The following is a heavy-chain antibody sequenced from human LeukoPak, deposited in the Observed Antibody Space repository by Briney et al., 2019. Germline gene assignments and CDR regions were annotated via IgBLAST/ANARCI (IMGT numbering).Heavy chain of an antibody. CDR2: MNPNSGNT. Sequence: GASVKVSCKASGYTFTSYDINWVRQATGQGLEWMGWMNPNSGNTGYAQKFQGRVTMTRNTSISTAYMELSSLRSEDTAVYYCARSTYYDFWCGGNYYYYMDVWGKGTTVTVSS. V-gene: IGHV1-8*01. J-gene: IGHJ6*03. D-gene: IGHD3-3*01. CDR1: GYTFTSYD. CDR3: ARSTYYDFWCGGNYYYYMDV.